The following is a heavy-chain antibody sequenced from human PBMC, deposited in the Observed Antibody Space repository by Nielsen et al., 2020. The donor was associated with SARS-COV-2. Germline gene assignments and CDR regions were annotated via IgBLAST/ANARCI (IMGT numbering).Heavy chain of an antibody. D-gene: IGHD6-19*01. CDR2: IYCSGST. Sequence: SETLSLTCTVSGGSISSYYWSWIRQPPGKGLEWIGYIYCSGSTNYNPSLKSRVTISVDTSKNQFSLKLSSVTAADTAVYYCARHGGSSGWYRPWNYYYGMDVWGQGTTVTVS. V-gene: IGHV4-59*08. J-gene: IGHJ6*02. CDR3: ARHGGSSGWYRPWNYYYGMDV. CDR1: GGSISSYY.